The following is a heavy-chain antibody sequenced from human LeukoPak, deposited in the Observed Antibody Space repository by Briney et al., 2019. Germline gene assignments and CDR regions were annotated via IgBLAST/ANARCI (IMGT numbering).Heavy chain of an antibody. CDR1: GFTFSDYY. CDR2: ISSSGTTI. D-gene: IGHD4-23*01. CDR3: ARERNSWFDP. Sequence: AGGSLRLSCAASGFTFSDYYMGWIRQAPGKGLECISYISSSGTTIYYADSVKGRFTISRDNAKNSLYLQLNSLRAEDTAVDYCARERNSWFDPWGQGAQVTVSS. V-gene: IGHV3-11*04. J-gene: IGHJ5*02.